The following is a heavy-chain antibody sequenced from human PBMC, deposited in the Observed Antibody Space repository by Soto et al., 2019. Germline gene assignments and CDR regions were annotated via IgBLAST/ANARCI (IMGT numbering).Heavy chain of an antibody. D-gene: IGHD1-26*01. V-gene: IGHV1-69*04. CDR1: GGTFSNSP. CDR2: IIPSPART. Sequence: SVKVSCKASGGTFSNSPISWVRQIPGQGPEWMGRIIPSPARTIYSRKFRGRVTLTADKSTQTVYMTLSSLTTEDSGVYYCARDQVGASSFDYWG. J-gene: IGHJ4*01. CDR3: ARDQVGASSFDY.